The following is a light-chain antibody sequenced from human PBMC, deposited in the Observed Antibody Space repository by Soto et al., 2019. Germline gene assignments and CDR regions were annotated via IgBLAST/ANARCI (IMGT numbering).Light chain of an antibody. CDR1: QSVSSY. CDR2: GAS. Sequence: IVFTCSSATLSFSPVERAALSCRASQSVSSYLAWYQQKPGQAPRLLISGASSRAAGIPDRFSGSGSETDFTLTISRLEPEDFALYFCQQYGNPRITFGQGTRLEIK. V-gene: IGKV3-20*01. J-gene: IGKJ5*01. CDR3: QQYGNPRIT.